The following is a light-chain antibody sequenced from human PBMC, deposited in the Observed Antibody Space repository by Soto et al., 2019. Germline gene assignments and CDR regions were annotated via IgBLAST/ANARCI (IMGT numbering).Light chain of an antibody. Sequence: LTQPPSVSGAPGQRVTISCTGSSSNIGAGYDVHWYQQLPGTAPKLLIYGNSNRPSGVPDRFSGSKSGTSASLAITGLQAEDEADYYCQSYDSSLSGWVFGGGTQLTVL. V-gene: IGLV1-40*01. CDR3: QSYDSSLSGWV. J-gene: IGLJ3*02. CDR1: SSNIGAGYD. CDR2: GNS.